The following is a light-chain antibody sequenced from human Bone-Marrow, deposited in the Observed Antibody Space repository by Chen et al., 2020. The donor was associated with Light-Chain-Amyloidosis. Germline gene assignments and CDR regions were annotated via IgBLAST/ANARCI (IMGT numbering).Light chain of an antibody. J-gene: IGKJ1*01. V-gene: IGKV4-1*01. CDR3: QQYYSTPRT. Sequence: DIVMTQSPDSLAVSLGERATINCKSSQSVLYSSNNKNYLAWYQQKPGQPPKLLIYWASTRESGVPDRCRGSGSGTDFTLTISSLQAEDVAVYYGQQYYSTPRTFGQGTKVENK. CDR2: WAS. CDR1: QSVLYSSNNKNY.